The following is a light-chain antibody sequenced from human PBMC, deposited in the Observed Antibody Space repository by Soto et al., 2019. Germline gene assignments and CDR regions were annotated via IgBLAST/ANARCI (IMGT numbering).Light chain of an antibody. CDR2: GAS. J-gene: IGKJ1*01. Sequence: EIVMTQSPATLSVSPGERSTLSCRASQSVGSTYLAWYQQKPGQAPRLLIFGASSRATGIPDRFSGSGSGTDFTLTISRLEPEDFAVYYCQQYGSSGTFGQGTKVDIK. V-gene: IGKV3-20*01. CDR1: QSVGSTY. CDR3: QQYGSSGT.